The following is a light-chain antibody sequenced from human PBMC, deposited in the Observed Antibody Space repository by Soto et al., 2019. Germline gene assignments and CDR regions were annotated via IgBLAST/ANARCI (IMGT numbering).Light chain of an antibody. J-gene: IGLJ2*01. CDR2: DVI. CDR1: NSDVGGYNY. V-gene: IGLV2-14*01. CDR3: SSYTSSSTLEV. Sequence: QSALTQPASVSGSPGQSITISCTGTNSDVGGYNYVSWYQQHPGKAPKLMIYDVINRPSGVSNRFSGSKSGNTASLTISGLQAEDEADYYCSSYTSSSTLEVFGGGTKLTVL.